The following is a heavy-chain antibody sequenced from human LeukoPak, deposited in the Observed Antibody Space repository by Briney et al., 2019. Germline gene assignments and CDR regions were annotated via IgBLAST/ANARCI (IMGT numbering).Heavy chain of an antibody. D-gene: IGHD6-19*01. CDR3: AKPGSGWTPIYYYYYGMDV. J-gene: IGHJ6*02. Sequence: GGSLRLSCAASGFTFSSYAMSWVRQAPGKGLEWVSAISGSGGSTYYADSVKGRFTISRDNSKNTLYLQMNSLRAEDTAVYYCAKPGSGWTPIYYYYYGMDVWGQGTTVTVSS. V-gene: IGHV3-23*01. CDR2: ISGSGGST. CDR1: GFTFSSYA.